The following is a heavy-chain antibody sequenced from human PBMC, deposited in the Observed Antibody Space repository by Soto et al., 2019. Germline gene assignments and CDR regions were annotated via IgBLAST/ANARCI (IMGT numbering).Heavy chain of an antibody. Sequence: SETLSLTCTVSGGTISSSSYYWGWIRQAKGKGLEWIGSIYYSGSNYYNPSLKSGVTISVDTTKNKYSQKLSSVTADDTAVYYFSRHGGYNYYYYYLDVWGKGTTVTVSS. V-gene: IGHV4-39*01. CDR3: SRHGGYNYYYYYLDV. CDR1: GGTISSSSYY. J-gene: IGHJ6*03. CDR2: IYYSGSN. D-gene: IGHD2-2*02.